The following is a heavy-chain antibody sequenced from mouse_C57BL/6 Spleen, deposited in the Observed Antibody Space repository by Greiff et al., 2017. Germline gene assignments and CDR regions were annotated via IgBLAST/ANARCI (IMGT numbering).Heavy chain of an antibody. CDR2: IYPGGGYT. D-gene: IGHD1-1*01. CDR3: ARSGTVVATPFDY. J-gene: IGHJ2*01. V-gene: IGHV1-63*01. Sequence: QVQLQQSGAELVRPGPSVKMSCKASGYTFTNYWIGWAKQRPGHGLEWIGDIYPGGGYTNYNEKFKGKATLTADKSSSTAYMQFSSLTSEDSAIYYCARSGTVVATPFDYWGQGTTLTVSS. CDR1: GYTFTNYW.